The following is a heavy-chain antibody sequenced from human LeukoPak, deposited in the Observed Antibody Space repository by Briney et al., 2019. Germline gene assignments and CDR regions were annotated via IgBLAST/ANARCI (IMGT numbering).Heavy chain of an antibody. J-gene: IGHJ4*02. CDR2: ISAYNGNT. V-gene: IGHV1-18*01. CDR3: ARAHKGAYCGGDCLVDY. CDR1: GYTFTSYG. D-gene: IGHD2-21*02. Sequence: ASVKVSCKASGYTFTSYGIIWVRQASGQGLEWMGWISAYNGNTNYAQKLQGRVTMTTDTSTSTAYMELRSLRSDDTAVYYCARAHKGAYCGGDCLVDYWGQGTLVTVSS.